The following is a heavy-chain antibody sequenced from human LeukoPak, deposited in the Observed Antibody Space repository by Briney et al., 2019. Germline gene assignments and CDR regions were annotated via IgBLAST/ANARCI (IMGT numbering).Heavy chain of an antibody. CDR1: GFTVSSNY. Sequence: GGSLRLSCAASGFTVSSNYMSWVRQAPGKGLGWVSGMTGRNGNRFYADSVKGRFTISRDNSKNTIYLQMDSLRVEDTALYFCAKDKIVGDGRWDFDYWGQGTLVTVSS. CDR2: MTGRNGNR. V-gene: IGHV3-23*01. D-gene: IGHD3-10*01. CDR3: AKDKIVGDGRWDFDY. J-gene: IGHJ4*02.